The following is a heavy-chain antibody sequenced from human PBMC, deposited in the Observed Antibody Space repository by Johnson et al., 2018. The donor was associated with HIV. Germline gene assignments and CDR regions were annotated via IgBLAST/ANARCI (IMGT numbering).Heavy chain of an antibody. CDR1: GFTFDDYG. D-gene: IGHD2-15*01. V-gene: IGHV3-20*04. CDR3: ARRAGGLGYCSGGSCQGGAFDI. J-gene: IGHJ3*02. Sequence: VQLVESGGGVVRPGGSLRLSCAASGFTFDDYGMSWVRQAPGKGLEWVSGINWNGGSTGYADSVKGRFTISRDNAKNSLYLQMNSLRAEDTALYYCARRAGGLGYCSGGSCQGGAFDIWGRGTLVTVSS. CDR2: INWNGGST.